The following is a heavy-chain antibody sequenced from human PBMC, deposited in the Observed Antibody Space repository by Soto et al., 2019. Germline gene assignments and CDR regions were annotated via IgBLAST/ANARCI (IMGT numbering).Heavy chain of an antibody. Sequence: GASVKVSCKASGYTFTSYAMDGVRQAPGPGLEWMGWINPNSGGTNYAQKFQGWVTMTRDTSISTAYMELSRLRSDDTAVYYCARGQAVAVAGRSYYYYYGMDVWGQGTTVTVSS. D-gene: IGHD6-19*01. CDR3: ARGQAVAVAGRSYYYYYGMDV. CDR1: GYTFTSYA. V-gene: IGHV1-2*04. CDR2: INPNSGGT. J-gene: IGHJ6*02.